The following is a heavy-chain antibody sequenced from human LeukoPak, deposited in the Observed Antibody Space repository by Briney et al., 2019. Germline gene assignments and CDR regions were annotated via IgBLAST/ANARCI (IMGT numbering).Heavy chain of an antibody. CDR2: IYPGDSDT. CDR3: ARRYCSGGSCYYYFVY. J-gene: IGHJ4*02. D-gene: IGHD2-15*01. V-gene: IGHV5-51*01. Sequence: GESLKISCKGSGYSFTSYWIGWVRQMPGKGLEWMGIIYPGDSDTRYSPSFQGQVTISADKSISTAYLQWSSLKASDTAMYYCARRYCSGGSCYYYFVYWGQGTLVTVSS. CDR1: GYSFTSYW.